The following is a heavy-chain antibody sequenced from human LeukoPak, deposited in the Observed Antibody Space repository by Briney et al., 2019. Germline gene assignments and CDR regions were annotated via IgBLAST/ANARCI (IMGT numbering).Heavy chain of an antibody. D-gene: IGHD5-24*01. CDR1: LGCIRNYY. CDR3: ARAEGRDGYNLDY. Sequence: LPLTYLVSLGCIRNYYWSWLRQHPPREREGIGYIYYSASTKYTPPLKSRVTISVDTSKNQFSLKLRSVTAADTAVYYCARAEGRDGYNLDYWGQGTLVTVSS. CDR2: IYYSAST. J-gene: IGHJ4*02. V-gene: IGHV4-59*01.